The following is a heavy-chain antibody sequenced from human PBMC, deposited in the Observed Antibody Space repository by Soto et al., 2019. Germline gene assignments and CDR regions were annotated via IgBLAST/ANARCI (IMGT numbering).Heavy chain of an antibody. CDR2: ISAGSNTI. J-gene: IGHJ4*02. CDR3: ARDSGVTGADDY. Sequence: EVQLVESGGGLVEPGGSLRLSCAASGFIFSVYSMTWVRQAPGKGLEWVSYISAGSNTIYYRDSVKGRFTISRDNAKNSLYLLMNSLRDEDTAVYYCARDSGVTGADDYWGQGTLVTVSS. D-gene: IGHD6-19*01. V-gene: IGHV3-48*02. CDR1: GFIFSVYS.